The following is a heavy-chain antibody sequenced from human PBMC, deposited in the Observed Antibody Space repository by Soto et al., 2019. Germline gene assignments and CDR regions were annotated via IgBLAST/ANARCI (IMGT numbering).Heavy chain of an antibody. Sequence: GGSLRLSCAASGFTLRTYTMNWVRQAPGKGLEWDSTISSNSAYIYYTDALRGRFTISRDNAKNSLHLQMNSLRAEDTAVYYCTRDASRDSSARGWFDPWGPGTLVTVSS. CDR3: TRDASRDSSARGWFDP. J-gene: IGHJ5*02. CDR2: ISSNSAYI. V-gene: IGHV3-21*01. CDR1: GFTLRTYT. D-gene: IGHD6-13*01.